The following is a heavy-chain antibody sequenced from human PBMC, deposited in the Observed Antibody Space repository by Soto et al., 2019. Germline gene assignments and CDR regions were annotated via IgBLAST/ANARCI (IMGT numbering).Heavy chain of an antibody. CDR2: SVVGSGNT. CDR1: GFTFTSSS. Sequence: SSVKVSCKASGFTFTSSSVQWVRQARGQRLEWIGWSVVGSGNTNYAQKFQERVTITRDMSTSTAYMELSSLRSEDTAVYYCAADDPHYSYYGMDVWGQGTTVTVSS. CDR3: AADDPHYSYYGMDV. J-gene: IGHJ6*02. V-gene: IGHV1-58*01.